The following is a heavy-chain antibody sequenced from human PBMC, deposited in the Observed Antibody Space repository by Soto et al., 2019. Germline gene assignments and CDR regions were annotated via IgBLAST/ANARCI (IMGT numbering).Heavy chain of an antibody. CDR3: ARDVDYGDYGGFQDAFDI. D-gene: IGHD4-17*01. CDR2: VWYDGSNT. Sequence: QVQLVESGGGVVQPGRSLRLSCAASGFTFSSYGMHWVRQAPGKGLEWVAVVWYDGSNTYYADSVKGRFTISRDNSKNTLYLQMNSLRVEDTAVYYCARDVDYGDYGGFQDAFDIWGLGTMLTVSS. CDR1: GFTFSSYG. V-gene: IGHV3-33*01. J-gene: IGHJ3*02.